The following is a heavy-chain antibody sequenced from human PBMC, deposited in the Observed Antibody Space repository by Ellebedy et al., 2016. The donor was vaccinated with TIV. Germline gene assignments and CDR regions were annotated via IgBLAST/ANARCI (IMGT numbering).Heavy chain of an antibody. Sequence: GESLKISCEASGFSVSSYFMSWVRQAPGKGLEWVSLTYAGGSTYYADSVEGRFTISRDISKNTLYLQMNSLRVEDTAVYYCAKYEAVGGNTRSDAFDIWGQGTMVTVSS. CDR2: TYAGGST. J-gene: IGHJ3*02. CDR1: GFSVSSYF. D-gene: IGHD2-15*01. CDR3: AKYEAVGGNTRSDAFDI. V-gene: IGHV3-53*01.